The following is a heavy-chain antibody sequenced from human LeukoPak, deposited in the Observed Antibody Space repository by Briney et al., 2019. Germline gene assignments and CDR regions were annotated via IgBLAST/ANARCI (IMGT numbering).Heavy chain of an antibody. V-gene: IGHV4-34*01. Sequence: PSETLSLTCAVYGGSFSGYYWSWIRQPPGKGLEWIGEISHSGSTNYNPSLKSRVTISVDTSKNQFSLKLSSVTAADTAVYYCASGVWFGELPFDYWGQGTLVTVSS. J-gene: IGHJ4*02. CDR1: GGSFSGYY. CDR3: ASGVWFGELPFDY. CDR2: ISHSGST. D-gene: IGHD3-10*01.